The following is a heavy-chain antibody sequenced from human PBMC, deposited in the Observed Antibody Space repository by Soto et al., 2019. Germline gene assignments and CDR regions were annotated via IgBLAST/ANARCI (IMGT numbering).Heavy chain of an antibody. CDR3: AGGSRVGPDQSNFDY. CDR2: INAGNGNT. J-gene: IGHJ4*02. CDR1: GYTFTSYA. D-gene: IGHD1-26*01. Sequence: QVQLVQSGAEVKKPGASVKVSCKASGYTFTSYAMHWVRQAPGQRLEWMGWINAGNGNTKYSQKFQGRVTITRDTSASTAYMELSSLRYEDTAVYYCAGGSRVGPDQSNFDYWGQGTLVTVSS. V-gene: IGHV1-3*01.